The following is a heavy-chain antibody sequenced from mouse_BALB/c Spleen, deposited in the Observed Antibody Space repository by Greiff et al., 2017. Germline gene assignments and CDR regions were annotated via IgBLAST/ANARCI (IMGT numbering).Heavy chain of an antibody. CDR1: GYTFTSYW. CDR3: TRSSTTAETWFAY. V-gene: IGHV1-69*02. J-gene: IGHJ3*01. D-gene: IGHD1-2*01. CDR2: IYPSDSYT. Sequence: QVQLKQPGAELVRPGASVKLSCKASGYTFTSYWINWVKQRPGQGLEWIGNIYPSDSYTNYNQKFKDKATLTVDKSSSTAYMQLSSPTSEDSAVYYCTRSSTTAETWFAYWGQGTLVTVSA.